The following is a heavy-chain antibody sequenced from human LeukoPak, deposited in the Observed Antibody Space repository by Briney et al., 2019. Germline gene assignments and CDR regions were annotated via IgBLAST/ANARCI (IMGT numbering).Heavy chain of an antibody. CDR3: AGEPLPHCSSTSCYTSSQDYYYYYGMDV. CDR2: INPNSGGT. Sequence: ASVKVSCKASGYTFTGYHMHWVRQAPGQGLEWMGWINPNSGGTNYAQKFQGRVTMTRDTSISTAYMELSRLRSDDTAVYYCAGEPLPHCSSTSCYTSSQDYYYYYGMDVWGQGTTVTVSS. V-gene: IGHV1-2*02. CDR1: GYTFTGYH. J-gene: IGHJ6*02. D-gene: IGHD2-2*02.